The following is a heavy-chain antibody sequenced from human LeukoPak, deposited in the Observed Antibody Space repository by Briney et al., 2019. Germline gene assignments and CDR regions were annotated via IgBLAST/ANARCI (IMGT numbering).Heavy chain of an antibody. CDR3: ARDQEWELMPLDV. V-gene: IGHV3-7*01. Sequence: GGSLRLSCAASGFTFSSYWMSLVRQAPGKGLEWVANIKQDGSEKYYVDSVKGRFTISRDNAKNSLYLQMNSLRAEDTAVYYCARDQEWELMPLDVWGKGTTVTVSS. CDR1: GFTFSSYW. J-gene: IGHJ6*04. D-gene: IGHD1-26*01. CDR2: IKQDGSEK.